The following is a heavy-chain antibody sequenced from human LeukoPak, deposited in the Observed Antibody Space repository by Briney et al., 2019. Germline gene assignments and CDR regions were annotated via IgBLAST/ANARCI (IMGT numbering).Heavy chain of an antibody. D-gene: IGHD3-22*01. V-gene: IGHV3-48*03. J-gene: IGHJ5*02. CDR1: GFTFSSYE. CDR2: ISSSGSTI. Sequence: GGSLRLSCAASGFTFSSYEMNWVRQAPGKGLEWVSYISSSGSTIYYADSVKGRFTISRDNARNSLYLQMNSLRAEDTAVYYCAIDGYYDISGYPWGQGTLVTVSS. CDR3: AIDGYYDISGYP.